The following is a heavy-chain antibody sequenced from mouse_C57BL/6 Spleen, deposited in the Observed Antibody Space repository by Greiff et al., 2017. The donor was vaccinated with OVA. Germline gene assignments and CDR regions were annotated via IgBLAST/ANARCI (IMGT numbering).Heavy chain of an antibody. CDR1: GYTFTGYW. D-gene: IGHD2-5*01. CDR2: ILPGSGST. Sequence: VQLQQSGAELMKPGASVKLSCKATGYTFTGYWIEWVKQRPGHGLEWIGEILPGSGSTNYNEKFKGKATFTSDTSSNTAYMQLSSLTTEDSAIYYCARRGYSNYVGVFAYWGQGTLVTVSA. CDR3: ARRGYSNYVGVFAY. V-gene: IGHV1-9*01. J-gene: IGHJ3*01.